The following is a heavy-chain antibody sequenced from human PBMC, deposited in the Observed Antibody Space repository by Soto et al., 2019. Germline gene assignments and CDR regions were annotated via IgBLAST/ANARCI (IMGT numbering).Heavy chain of an antibody. CDR3: AKSHGSYYYNGVDV. J-gene: IGHJ6*02. V-gene: IGHV3-23*01. CDR1: GFTFSSYA. Sequence: EVQLWESGGGLVQPGESLRLSCAAAGFTFSSYAMTWVRQAPVKGLEWVSAIGANGGSTYYANSVKGRFTISRDNSRNTSYLQMNSLRADDTAVYSCAKSHGSYYYNGVDVWGQGTTVTVSS. CDR2: IGANGGST. D-gene: IGHD3-10*01.